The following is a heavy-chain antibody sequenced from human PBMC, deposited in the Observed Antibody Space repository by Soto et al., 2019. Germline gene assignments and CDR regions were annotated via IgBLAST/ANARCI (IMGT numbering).Heavy chain of an antibody. CDR3: ARHTPAISISDH. V-gene: IGHV4-39*01. CDR2: IYYSGST. J-gene: IGHJ4*02. CDR1: GGSISSSSYY. Sequence: QLQLQESGPGLVKPSETLSLTCTVSGGSISSSSYYWGWIRQPPGKGLEWIGSIYYSGSTYYNPSLKSRVTLPVATSKNQFSLKLSSVTAADTAVYYCARHTPAISISDHWGQGTLVTVSS. D-gene: IGHD2-15*01.